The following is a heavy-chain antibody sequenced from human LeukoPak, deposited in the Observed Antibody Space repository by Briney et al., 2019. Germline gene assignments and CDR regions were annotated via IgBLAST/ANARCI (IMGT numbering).Heavy chain of an antibody. J-gene: IGHJ4*02. CDR2: ISYDGSNK. D-gene: IGHD2-15*01. V-gene: IGHV3-30*18. CDR3: AKIGSAGGY. Sequence: GGSLRLSCAASGFTFSSYDMHWVRQAPGKGLEWVAVISYDGSNKYYADSVKGRFTISRDNSKNTLYLQMNSLRAEDTAVYYCAKIGSAGGYWGQRTLATVSS. CDR1: GFTFSSYD.